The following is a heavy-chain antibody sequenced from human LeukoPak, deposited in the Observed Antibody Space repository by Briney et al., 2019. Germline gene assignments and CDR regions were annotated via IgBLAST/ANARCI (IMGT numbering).Heavy chain of an antibody. Sequence: GGSLRLSCAASGFTFSSYSMNWVRQAPGKGLEWVANIKQDGSEKYYVDSVKGRFTISRDNAKNSLYLQMNSLRAEDTAVYYCARARTGYYYYGMDVWGQGTTVTVSS. J-gene: IGHJ6*02. CDR3: ARARTGYYYYGMDV. CDR1: GFTFSSYS. CDR2: IKQDGSEK. D-gene: IGHD1-1*01. V-gene: IGHV3-7*01.